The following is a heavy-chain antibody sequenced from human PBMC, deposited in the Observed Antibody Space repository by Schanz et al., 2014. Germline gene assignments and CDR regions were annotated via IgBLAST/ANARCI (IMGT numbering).Heavy chain of an antibody. Sequence: VQLVESGGGLVKPGGSLRLSCAASGFAFSVYGLHWVRQAPGKGLEWVAFIWYDGSNKYYADSVKGRFTISRDNAKNSLFLQMNSLRVEDTAVYYCARLPVGYGSGIWDVWGQGTSVTVSS. CDR3: ARLPVGYGSGIWDV. V-gene: IGHV3-33*01. J-gene: IGHJ6*02. CDR2: IWYDGSNK. CDR1: GFAFSVYG. D-gene: IGHD3-10*01.